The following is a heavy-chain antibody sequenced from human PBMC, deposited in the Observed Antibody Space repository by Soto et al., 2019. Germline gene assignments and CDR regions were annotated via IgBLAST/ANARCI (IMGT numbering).Heavy chain of an antibody. D-gene: IGHD1-1*01. CDR2: TRNKANSYTT. CDR1: GFTFSDHY. J-gene: IGHJ6*02. Sequence: GGSLRLSCAASGFTFSDHYMDWVRQAPGKGLEWVGRTRNKANSYTTEYAASVKGRFTISRDDSKNSLYLQMNSLKTEDTAVYYCARGGGQTAYYYYGMDVWGQGTTVTVSS. CDR3: ARGGGQTAYYYYGMDV. V-gene: IGHV3-72*01.